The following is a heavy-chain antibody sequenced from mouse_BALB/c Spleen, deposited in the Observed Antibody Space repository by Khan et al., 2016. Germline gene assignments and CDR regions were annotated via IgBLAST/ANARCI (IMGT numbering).Heavy chain of an antibody. CDR2: IYPYNGGT. CDR1: GYPFTDYN. CDR3: ARRDYGSTYYLDY. V-gene: IGHV1S29*02. Sequence: VQLQQPGPELVKPGASVKISCKASGYPFTDYNMHWVKQSHGKSLEWIGYIYPYNGGTGYNQKFKYRATLTVDSSSSTAYMALRSLTSEDSAVYYCARRDYGSTYYLDYWGQGTTLTVSS. D-gene: IGHD1-1*01. J-gene: IGHJ2*01.